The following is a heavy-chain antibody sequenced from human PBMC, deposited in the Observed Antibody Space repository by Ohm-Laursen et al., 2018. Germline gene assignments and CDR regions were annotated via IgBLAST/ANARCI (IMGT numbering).Heavy chain of an antibody. CDR1: GASISSYY. CDR2: IYASGTT. Sequence: SDTLSLTCAVSGASISSYYWSWIRQPAGKGLEWIGRIYASGTTYYNPSLTSRVTMSLDTSKNQFSLKLSSVTAADTAVYYCAVSEVRYSFTYLADFWGQGTLVTVPS. D-gene: IGHD3-9*01. V-gene: IGHV4-4*07. J-gene: IGHJ4*02. CDR3: AVSEVRYSFTYLADF.